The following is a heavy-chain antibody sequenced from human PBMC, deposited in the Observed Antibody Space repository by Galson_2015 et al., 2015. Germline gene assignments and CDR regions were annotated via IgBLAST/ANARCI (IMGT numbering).Heavy chain of an antibody. CDR1: GGFISSDF. D-gene: IGHD4-17*01. CDR2: IFYSGTT. J-gene: IGHJ4*02. CDR3: ARGSQSPLTVTFDY. Sequence: SETLSLTCTVSGGFISSDFWSWIRQPPGKGLEWIAYIFYSGTTNYNPSLKSRVTISKQTSKNQFSLKLSSVTAADTAVYYCARGSQSPLTVTFDYWGQGSLVTVSS. V-gene: IGHV4-59*01.